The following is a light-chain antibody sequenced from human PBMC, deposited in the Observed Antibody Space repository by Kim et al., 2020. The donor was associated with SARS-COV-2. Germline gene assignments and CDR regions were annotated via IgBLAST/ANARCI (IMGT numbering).Light chain of an antibody. J-gene: IGLJ3*02. CDR3: AAWDDSLSVNWV. Sequence: KVTISCSGSRSNIGSNYVYWYQQLPGTAPKLLIYRNNQRPSGVPDRFSGFKSGTSASLAISGLRSEDEANYYCAAWDDSLSVNWVFGGGTQLTVL. CDR1: RSNIGSNY. CDR2: RNN. V-gene: IGLV1-47*01.